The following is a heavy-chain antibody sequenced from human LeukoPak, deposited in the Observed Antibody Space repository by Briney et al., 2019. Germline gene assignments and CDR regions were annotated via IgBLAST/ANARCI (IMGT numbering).Heavy chain of an antibody. J-gene: IGHJ3*02. D-gene: IGHD3-22*01. CDR2: IKQDGSER. V-gene: IGHV3-7*01. Sequence: GGSLRLSCAASGFPLSTYWMTWVRQAPGKGLEWVANIKQDGSERYYVDSVKGRFTISRDNAKNSLYLQMNSLRAEDTAVYFCARDRSPYYYDRRGAFDIWGQGTMVTVSS. CDR3: ARDRSPYYYDRRGAFDI. CDR1: GFPLSTYW.